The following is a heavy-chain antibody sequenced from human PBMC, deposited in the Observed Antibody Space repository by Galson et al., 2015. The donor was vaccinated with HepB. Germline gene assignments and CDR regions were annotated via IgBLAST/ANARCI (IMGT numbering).Heavy chain of an antibody. V-gene: IGHV1-2*04. CDR1: GYTFTGYY. Sequence: SVKVSCKASGYTFTGYYMHWVRQAPGQGLEWMGWINPNSGGTNYAQKFQGWVTMTRDTSISTAYMELSRLRSDDTAVYYCARDLSPGRIYLYSSGWYYFDYWGQGTLVTVSS. J-gene: IGHJ4*02. D-gene: IGHD6-19*01. CDR2: INPNSGGT. CDR3: ARDLSPGRIYLYSSGWYYFDY.